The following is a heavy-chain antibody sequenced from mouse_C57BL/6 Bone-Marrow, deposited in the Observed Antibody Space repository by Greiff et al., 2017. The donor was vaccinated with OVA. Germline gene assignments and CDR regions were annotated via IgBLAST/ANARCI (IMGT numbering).Heavy chain of an antibody. J-gene: IGHJ1*03. V-gene: IGHV1-26*01. Sequence: VQLQQSGPELVKPGASVKISCKASGYTFTDYYMNWVKQSHGKSLEWIGDLNPNNGGTSYNQKFKGKATLTVDKSSSTAYMELRSLTSEGSAVYYCAAYDGYLWYFDVWGTGTTVTVAS. D-gene: IGHD2-3*01. CDR3: AAYDGYLWYFDV. CDR1: GYTFTDYY. CDR2: LNPNNGGT.